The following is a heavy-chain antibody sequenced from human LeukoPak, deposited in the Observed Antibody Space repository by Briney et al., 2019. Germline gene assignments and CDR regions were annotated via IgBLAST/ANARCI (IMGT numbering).Heavy chain of an antibody. J-gene: IGHJ4*02. CDR3: ARVVKYRSGPLTDLLPYYFDY. CDR1: GYTFTSYA. CDR2: INAGNGNT. D-gene: IGHD6-19*01. Sequence: ASVKVSCKASGYTFTSYAMHWVRQAPGQRLEWMGWINAGNGNTKYSQEFQGRVTTTRDTSASTAYMELSSLRSEDMAVYYCARVVKYRSGPLTDLLPYYFDYWGQGTLVTVSS. V-gene: IGHV1-3*03.